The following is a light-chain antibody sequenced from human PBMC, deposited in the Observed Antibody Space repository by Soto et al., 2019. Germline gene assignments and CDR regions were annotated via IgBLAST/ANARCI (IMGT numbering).Light chain of an antibody. V-gene: IGKV1-9*01. Sequence: IQLTQSPSSLSASVGDRVTITCRASQGITSSLAWYQQKPGKAPNVLIYAASTLQSGVPSRFSGSGSGTDFTLTISSLQPEDFATYYCQQLNSYSLTFGGGTKVEIK. CDR2: AAS. J-gene: IGKJ4*01. CDR1: QGITSS. CDR3: QQLNSYSLT.